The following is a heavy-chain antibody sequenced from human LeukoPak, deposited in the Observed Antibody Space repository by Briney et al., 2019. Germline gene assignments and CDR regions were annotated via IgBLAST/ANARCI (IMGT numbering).Heavy chain of an antibody. CDR3: AKGGAGITMIVVVITPTFDY. CDR1: GFTFSSYA. V-gene: IGHV3-23*01. CDR2: ISGSGGST. J-gene: IGHJ4*02. Sequence: GGSLRLSCAASGFTFSSYAMSWVRQAPGKGLEWVSAISGSGGSTYYADSVKGRSTISRDNSKNTLYLQMNSLRAEDTAVYYCAKGGAGITMIVVVITPTFDYWGQGTLVTVSS. D-gene: IGHD3-22*01.